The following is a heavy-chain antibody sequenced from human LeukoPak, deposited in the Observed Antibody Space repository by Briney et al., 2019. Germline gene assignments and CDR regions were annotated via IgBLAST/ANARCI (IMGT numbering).Heavy chain of an antibody. CDR2: IWYDGSEE. J-gene: IGHJ4*02. Sequence: GGSLRLSWAASGFTFSSNAMHWVRQAPGKGLEWVAVIWYDGSEENYADSVKGRFTISRDNSKNTLDLQMNSLRAEDTAVYYCAKDGSSYSGSYFDYWGQGTLVTVSS. D-gene: IGHD1-26*01. CDR3: AKDGSSYSGSYFDY. CDR1: GFTFSSNA. V-gene: IGHV3-33*06.